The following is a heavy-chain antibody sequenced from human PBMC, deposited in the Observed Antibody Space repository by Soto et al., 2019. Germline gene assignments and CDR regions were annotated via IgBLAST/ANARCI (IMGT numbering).Heavy chain of an antibody. D-gene: IGHD6-13*01. CDR3: ARGSTGYSSSWYRY. CDR1: GGSISSYY. CDR2: VYNSGST. Sequence: SETLSLTCTVSGGSISSYYWSWIRQPPGKGLEWIGYVYNSGSTNYNPSLKSRVTISVDTSKNQFSLKLSSVTAADTAVYYCARGSTGYSSSWYRYWGQGTLVTVSS. V-gene: IGHV4-59*08. J-gene: IGHJ4*02.